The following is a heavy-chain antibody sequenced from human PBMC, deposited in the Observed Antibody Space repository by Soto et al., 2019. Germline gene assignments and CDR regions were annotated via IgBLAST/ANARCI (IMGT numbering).Heavy chain of an antibody. CDR2: ISTSGTT. D-gene: IGHD6-19*01. V-gene: IGHV4-4*07. J-gene: IGHJ5*02. Sequence: SETLSLTCTVSGASISSYFWTWIRQPARKGLDWIGRISTSGTTNYNPSLKSRVTMSVDTSKNHFSLNLSSVTAADPAVYYCAREAGPDRWFDPWGQGTLVAV. CDR1: GASISSYF. CDR3: AREAGPDRWFDP.